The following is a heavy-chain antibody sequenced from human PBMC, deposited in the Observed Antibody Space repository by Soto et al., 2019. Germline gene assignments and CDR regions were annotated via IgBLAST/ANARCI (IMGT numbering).Heavy chain of an antibody. D-gene: IGHD1-7*01. J-gene: IGHJ5*02. CDR3: ARGCFVGTSPFDP. Sequence: PGGSLRLSCAASGFTFSSYSMNWVRQAPGKGLEWVSSISSSSSYIYYADSVKGRFTISRDNAKNSLYLQMNSLRAEDTAVYYCARGCFVGTSPFDPWGQGTLVTVSS. CDR2: ISSSSSYI. V-gene: IGHV3-21*01. CDR1: GFTFSSYS.